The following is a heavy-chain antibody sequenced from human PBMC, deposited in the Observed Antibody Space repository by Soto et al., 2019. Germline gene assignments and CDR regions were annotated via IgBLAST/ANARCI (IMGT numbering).Heavy chain of an antibody. CDR2: INPNSGGT. D-gene: IGHD6-13*01. Sequence: QVQLVQSGAEVKKPGASVKVSCKASGYTFTGYYMHWARQAPGQGLEWMGWINPNSGGTNYAQKFQGWVTMTRDTSISTAYMELSRLRSDDTAVYYCARSPISYSSSWYHYYYGMDVWGQGTTVTVSS. V-gene: IGHV1-2*04. CDR1: GYTFTGYY. J-gene: IGHJ6*02. CDR3: ARSPISYSSSWYHYYYGMDV.